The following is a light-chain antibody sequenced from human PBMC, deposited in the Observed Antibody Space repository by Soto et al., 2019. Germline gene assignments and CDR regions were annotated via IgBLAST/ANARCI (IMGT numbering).Light chain of an antibody. Sequence: AIQMTQSPSSLSASVGDRVTITCRASQDISDDVGWYQQTPGKAPNLLISGASRLQSGVPSRFSGSGSGAAFTLTNTSLRPEDSATYYCLQNHNYPRTFGQGTKVEI. J-gene: IGKJ1*01. V-gene: IGKV1-6*01. CDR2: GAS. CDR3: LQNHNYPRT. CDR1: QDISDD.